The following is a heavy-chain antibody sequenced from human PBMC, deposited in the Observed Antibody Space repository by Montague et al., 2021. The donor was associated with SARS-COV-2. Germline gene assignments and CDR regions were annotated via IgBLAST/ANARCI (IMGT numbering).Heavy chain of an antibody. Sequence: TLSLTCTVSGGSISSGTYSWSWIRQPAGKVLEWIGLIYTSGSTNYNPSLKSRVTISVDTSKNQFSLKLSSVTAADTAVYYCARADFWSGYLYFDYWGQGTLVTVSS. CDR1: GGSISSGTYS. J-gene: IGHJ4*02. D-gene: IGHD3-3*01. V-gene: IGHV4-61*02. CDR2: IYTSGST. CDR3: ARADFWSGYLYFDY.